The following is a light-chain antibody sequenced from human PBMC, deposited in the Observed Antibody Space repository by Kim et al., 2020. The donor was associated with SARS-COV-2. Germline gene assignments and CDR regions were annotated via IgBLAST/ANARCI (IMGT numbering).Light chain of an antibody. CDR2: KAA. J-gene: IGKJ3*01. Sequence: DIQMTQSPSTLSASVGDRVIITCRASQGISSWLAWYQQKPGIAPKLLMYKAATLESGVPSRFSGSGSGTEFTLTISSLQPDDFATYYCQQYDFSPFTFGPGTKVDIQ. V-gene: IGKV1-5*03. CDR3: QQYDFSPFT. CDR1: QGISSW.